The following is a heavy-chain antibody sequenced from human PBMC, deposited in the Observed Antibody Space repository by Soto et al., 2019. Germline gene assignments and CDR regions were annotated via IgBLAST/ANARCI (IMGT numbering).Heavy chain of an antibody. CDR2: IKQDGSEK. D-gene: IGHD6-13*01. J-gene: IGHJ5*02. V-gene: IGHV3-7*01. CDR3: ARDKTGEYSSSWYPWFDP. CDR1: GFTFSSYW. Sequence: VQLVESGGGLVQPGGSLRLSCAASGFTFSSYWMSWVRQAPGKGLEWVANIKQDGSEKYYVDSVKGRFTISRDNAKNSLYLQMNSLRAEDTAVYYCARDKTGEYSSSWYPWFDPWGQGTLVTVSS.